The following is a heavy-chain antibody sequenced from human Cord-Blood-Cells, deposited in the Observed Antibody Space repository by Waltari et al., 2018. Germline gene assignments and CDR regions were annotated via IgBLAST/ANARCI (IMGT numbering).Heavy chain of an antibody. CDR3: VPRLHDFWSGYSDY. V-gene: IGHV1-24*01. J-gene: IGHJ4*02. CDR1: GSTLTDLS. D-gene: IGHD3-3*01. CDR2: FDPEDGET. Sequence: QVQLVQSGAEVKKPGASVTVSGKVSGSTLTDLSIHWVRQAPGKGLEWMGGFDPEDGETIYAQKFQGRVTMTEDTSTDTAYMELSSLRSEDTAVYYCVPRLHDFWSGYSDYWGQGTLVTVSS.